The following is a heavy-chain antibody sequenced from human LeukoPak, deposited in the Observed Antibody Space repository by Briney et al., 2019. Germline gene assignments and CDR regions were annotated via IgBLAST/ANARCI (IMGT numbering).Heavy chain of an antibody. CDR3: TIPGRGYSYGYGHNYDRDV. J-gene: IGHJ6*02. V-gene: IGHV1-3*01. CDR1: GYTFINYA. D-gene: IGHD5-18*01. CDR2: INADNGNR. Sequence: GASVKVSCKASGYTFINYALHWVRQAPGQRLEWMGWINADNGNRKHSQKFQDRVTITRDTSASTAYMELSSLRSEDTAVYYCTIPGRGYSYGYGHNYDRDVWGQGTTVTVSS.